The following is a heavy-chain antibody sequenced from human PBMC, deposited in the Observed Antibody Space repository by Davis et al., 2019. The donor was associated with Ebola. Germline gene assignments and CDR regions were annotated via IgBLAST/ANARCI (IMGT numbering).Heavy chain of an antibody. CDR2: IYPGDSDT. CDR1: GYSFTNYW. Sequence: GESLKISCKGSGYSFTNYWIGWVRQMPGKGLEWMGIIYPGDSDTRYSPSFQGQVTISADKSISTAYLQWSSLKASDTAIYYCARYDILTGYPITTNAFDTWGQGTMVTVSS. J-gene: IGHJ3*02. D-gene: IGHD3-9*01. CDR3: ARYDILTGYPITTNAFDT. V-gene: IGHV5-51*01.